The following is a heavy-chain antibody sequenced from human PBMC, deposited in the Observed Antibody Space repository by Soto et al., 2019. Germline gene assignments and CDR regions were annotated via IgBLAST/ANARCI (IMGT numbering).Heavy chain of an antibody. V-gene: IGHV3-23*01. J-gene: IGHJ1*01. CDR3: AKDVHYDIVTGIEYFDH. D-gene: IGHD3-9*01. CDR1: GFTFSSYA. Sequence: EVQLLESGGGLVQPGGSLKISCAVSGFTFSSYAMSWVRQAPGKGLEWVSGISGTGRGTNYAESVKGRFTISRDNPKNELSLEMKSLRAEDTAVYYCAKDVHYDIVTGIEYFDHWGQGTLVTVSS. CDR2: ISGTGRGT.